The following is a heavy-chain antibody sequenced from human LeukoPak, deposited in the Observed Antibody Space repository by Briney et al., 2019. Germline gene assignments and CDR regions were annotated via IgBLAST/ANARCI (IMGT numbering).Heavy chain of an antibody. D-gene: IGHD5-24*01. J-gene: IGHJ4*02. CDR2: INPNSGGT. V-gene: IGHV1-2*06. CDR1: GYTFTDYY. CDR3: ARDGSDMATITWGGY. Sequence: ASVKVSCKASGYTFTDYYIHWVRQAPGQGLEWTGRINPNSGGTNYAQNFQGKVTMTRDTSISTAYMELSRLRSDDAAVYYCARDGSDMATITWGGYWGQGTLVTVSS.